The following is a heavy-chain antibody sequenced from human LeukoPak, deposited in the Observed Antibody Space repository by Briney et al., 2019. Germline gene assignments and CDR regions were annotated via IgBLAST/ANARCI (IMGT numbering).Heavy chain of an antibody. CDR2: IYYSGST. D-gene: IGHD1-1*01. V-gene: IGHV4-38-2*02. CDR1: GYSISSGYY. CDR3: ARDKYIAWKRYFDY. J-gene: IGHJ4*02. Sequence: SETLSLTCTVSGYSISSGYYWGWIRQPPGKGLEWIGSIYYSGSTYYNPSLKSRVTISVDTSKNQFSLKLSSVTAADTAVYYCARDKYIAWKRYFDYWGQGTLVTVSS.